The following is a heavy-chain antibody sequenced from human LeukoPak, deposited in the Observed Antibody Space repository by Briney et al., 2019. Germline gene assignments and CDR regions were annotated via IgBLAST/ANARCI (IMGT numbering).Heavy chain of an antibody. CDR1: GYTFTSYA. V-gene: IGHV7-4-1*02. Sequence: ASVKVSCKASGYTFTSYAMNWVRQAPGQGLGWMGWINTNTGNPTYAQGFTGRFVFSLDTSVSTAYLQISSLKAEDTAVYYCARDTYSSSWYWYGVDVWGQGTTVTVSS. D-gene: IGHD6-13*01. J-gene: IGHJ6*02. CDR2: INTNTGNP. CDR3: ARDTYSSSWYWYGVDV.